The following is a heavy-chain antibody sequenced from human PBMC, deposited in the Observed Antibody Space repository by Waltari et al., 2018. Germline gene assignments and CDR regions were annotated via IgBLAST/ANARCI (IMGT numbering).Heavy chain of an antibody. Sequence: QVQLQESGPGLVKPSETLSLTCTVSGGSISSYYWSWIRQPPGKGLEWIGYIYYSGSTNYNPSLKSRVTISVDTSKNQFSLKLSSVTAADTAVYYCARLPIRGVSFYYYMDVWGKGTTVTVSS. CDR1: GGSISSYY. D-gene: IGHD3-10*01. CDR2: IYYSGST. V-gene: IGHV4-59*01. J-gene: IGHJ6*03. CDR3: ARLPIRGVSFYYYMDV.